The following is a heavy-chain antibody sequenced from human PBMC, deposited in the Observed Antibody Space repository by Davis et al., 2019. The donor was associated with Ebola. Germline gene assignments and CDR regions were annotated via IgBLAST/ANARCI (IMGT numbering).Heavy chain of an antibody. Sequence: SETLSLTCGVYNGSLSGFFWSWIRQPPGKGLEWIGYVYYSGTTSYNPSLKSRVTISIGTSKDQFSLRLTSVTEADTAVYYCAKGVGDYGWFDPWGQGTLVTVSA. CDR1: NGSLSGFF. CDR2: VYYSGTT. D-gene: IGHD4-17*01. V-gene: IGHV4-59*01. J-gene: IGHJ5*02. CDR3: AKGVGDYGWFDP.